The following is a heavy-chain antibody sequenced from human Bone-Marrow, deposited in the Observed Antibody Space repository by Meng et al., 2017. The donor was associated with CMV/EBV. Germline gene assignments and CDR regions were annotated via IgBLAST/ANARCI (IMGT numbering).Heavy chain of an antibody. D-gene: IGHD1-14*01. V-gene: IGHV1-8*01. CDR1: GYTFTSYD. Sequence: ASVKVSCKASGYTFTSYDINWVRQATGQGLEWMGWMNPNSGNTGYAQKFQGRVTMTRDTSTSTVYMELSSLRSEDTAVYYCARAWPSELDPWGQGTLVTVSS. J-gene: IGHJ5*02. CDR2: MNPNSGNT. CDR3: ARAWPSELDP.